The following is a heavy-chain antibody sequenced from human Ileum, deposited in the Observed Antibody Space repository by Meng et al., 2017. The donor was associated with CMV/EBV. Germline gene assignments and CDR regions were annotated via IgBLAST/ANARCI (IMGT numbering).Heavy chain of an antibody. CDR3: ARVVGGNRYDSGRYRPSYYFDF. V-gene: IGHV3-53*01. CDR2: LYSGGTT. D-gene: IGHD3-10*01. Sequence: GESLKISCAASGFTFSSYSMNWVRQAPGKGLEWVSVLYSGGTTYYADSVKGRFTISRDNSKNTLYLQMSSLRAEDTAVYYCARVVGGNRYDSGRYRPSYYFDFWGQGTLVTVSS. CDR1: GFTFSSYS. J-gene: IGHJ4*02.